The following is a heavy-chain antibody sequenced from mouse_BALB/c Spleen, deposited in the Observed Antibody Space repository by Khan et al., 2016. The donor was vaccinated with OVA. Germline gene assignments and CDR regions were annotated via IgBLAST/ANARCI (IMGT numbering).Heavy chain of an antibody. CDR3: ARGGYSVFAY. J-gene: IGHJ3*01. V-gene: IGHV1-77*01. D-gene: IGHD1-1*01. CDR1: GYTFTDYI. Sequence: VQLQESVPELVNPGASLKVSCKAPGYTFTDYIIGWVKQSTRQGLEWIGDIFPGSGTPYYNEKFKDKATLTADKSSNTAYMQLSSPTSEDSAVYFCARGGYSVFAYWGQGTLVTVSA. CDR2: IFPGSGTP.